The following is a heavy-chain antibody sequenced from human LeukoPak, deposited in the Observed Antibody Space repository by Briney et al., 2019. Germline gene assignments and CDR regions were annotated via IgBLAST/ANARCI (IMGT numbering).Heavy chain of an antibody. CDR1: RGTFSSYA. CDR3: ARVSGSYGFDY. V-gene: IGHV1-69*13. J-gene: IGHJ4*02. Sequence: SVKVSCKASRGTFSSYAISWVRQAPGQGLEWMGGIIPIFGTVSFAQMFQGRVTITADESTSTAYMELSSLRSEDTAVYYCARVSGSYGFDYWGQGTLVTVSS. D-gene: IGHD1-26*01. CDR2: IIPIFGTV.